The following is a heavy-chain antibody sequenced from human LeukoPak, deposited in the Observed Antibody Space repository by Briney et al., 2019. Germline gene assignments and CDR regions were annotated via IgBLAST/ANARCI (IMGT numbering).Heavy chain of an antibody. CDR2: IYYSGST. CDR3: ARVGYDFWSGYYYYYMDV. Sequence: SETLSLTCTVSGGPISSYYWSWIRQPPGKGLEWIGYIYYSGSTNYNPSLKSRVTISVDTSKNQFSLKLSSVTAADTAVYYCARVGYDFWSGYYYYYMDVWGKGTTVTVSS. CDR1: GGPISSYY. J-gene: IGHJ6*03. D-gene: IGHD3-3*01. V-gene: IGHV4-59*01.